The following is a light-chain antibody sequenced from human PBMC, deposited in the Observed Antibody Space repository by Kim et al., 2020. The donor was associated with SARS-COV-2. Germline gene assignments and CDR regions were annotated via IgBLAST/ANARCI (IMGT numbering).Light chain of an antibody. CDR2: EVS. J-gene: IGKJ2*01. Sequence: GDSVTITCRASQRIRGWLAWYQQKPGKAPKALIYEVSKWESGVPSRFIGSGSGTEFSLTISGLQPDDLATYYCQNYDSSSLYTFGQGTKVDIK. CDR3: QNYDSSSLYT. CDR1: QRIRGW. V-gene: IGKV1-5*01.